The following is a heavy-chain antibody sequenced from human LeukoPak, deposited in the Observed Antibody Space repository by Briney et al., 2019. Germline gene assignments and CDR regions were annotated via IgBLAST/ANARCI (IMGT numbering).Heavy chain of an antibody. CDR2: IRYDGSNK. V-gene: IGHV3-30*02. CDR1: GFTFSSYG. Sequence: GGSLRLSCAASGFTFSSYGMHWVRQAPGKGLEWVAFIRYDGSNKYYADSVKGRFTISRDNSKNTLYLQMNSLRAEDTAVYYCAKLTSYSSSWCRWFDPWGQGTLVTVSS. CDR3: AKLTSYSSSWCRWFDP. J-gene: IGHJ5*02. D-gene: IGHD6-13*01.